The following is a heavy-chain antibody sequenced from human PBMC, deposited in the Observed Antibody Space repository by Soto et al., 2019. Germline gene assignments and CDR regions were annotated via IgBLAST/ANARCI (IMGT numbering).Heavy chain of an antibody. CDR2: IYYSGST. CDR1: GGSISSYY. D-gene: IGHD2-2*01. V-gene: IGHV4-59*08. Sequence: PSETLSLTCTVSGGSISSYYWSWIRQPPGKGLEWIGYIYYSGSTNYNPSLKSRVTISVDTSKNQFSLKLSSVTAADTAVYYCARGYCSSTSCSLIGWFDPWGQGTLVTVS. J-gene: IGHJ5*02. CDR3: ARGYCSSTSCSLIGWFDP.